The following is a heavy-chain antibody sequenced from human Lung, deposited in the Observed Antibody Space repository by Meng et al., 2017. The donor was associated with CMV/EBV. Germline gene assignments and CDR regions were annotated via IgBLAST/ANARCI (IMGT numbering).Heavy chain of an antibody. Sequence: GESLKISCAASGFTFSSYGMHWVRQAPGKGLEWVAFIRYDGSNKYYADSVKGRFTISRDNSKNTLYLQMNSLRAEDTAVYYCAKGSGDGYNFAGTLDYWGHGTLVTVSS. CDR2: IRYDGSNK. J-gene: IGHJ4*01. CDR1: GFTFSSYG. V-gene: IGHV3-30*02. D-gene: IGHD5-24*01. CDR3: AKGSGDGYNFAGTLDY.